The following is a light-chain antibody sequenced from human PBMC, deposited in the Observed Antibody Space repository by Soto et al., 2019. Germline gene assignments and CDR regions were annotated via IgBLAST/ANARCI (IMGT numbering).Light chain of an antibody. CDR2: YAS. CDR1: QSVSSY. Sequence: EIVLTQSPATLSLSPGERATLSCRASQSVSSYLAWYQQKPGQAPRLLIYYASNRSTGIPARFSGSGSGTDFTLTISSLEPEDFAVYYCQQRSNWLMYTFGQGTKLEIK. J-gene: IGKJ2*01. CDR3: QQRSNWLMYT. V-gene: IGKV3-11*01.